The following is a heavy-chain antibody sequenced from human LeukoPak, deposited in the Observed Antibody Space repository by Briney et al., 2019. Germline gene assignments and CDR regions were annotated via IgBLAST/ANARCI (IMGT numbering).Heavy chain of an antibody. D-gene: IGHD5-12*01. CDR1: EFTFSSYA. CDR2: ISYDGSNK. J-gene: IGHJ4*02. V-gene: IGHV3-30*04. Sequence: PGRSLRLSCAASEFTFSSYAMHWVRQAPGKGLEWVAVISYDGSNKYYADSVKGRFTISRDNSTNTLYLQMNSLRPEDTVVYYCARAAYERGYFDYWGQGTLVTVSS. CDR3: ARAAYERGYFDY.